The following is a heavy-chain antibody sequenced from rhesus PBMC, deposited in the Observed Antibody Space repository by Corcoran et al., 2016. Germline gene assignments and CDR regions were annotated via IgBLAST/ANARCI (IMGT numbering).Heavy chain of an antibody. CDR3: ARRRAVLPFDY. Sequence: QVTLKESGPALVKPTQTLTLTCTFSGFSISTSGKGVGCVRQPPGKALEWLALISWDDDKYYSTSLKSRLTISKDTSKNQVVLTMTNMDPVDTATYYCARRRAVLPFDYWGQGVLVTVSS. CDR1: GFSISTSGKG. D-gene: IGHD3-16*01. CDR2: ISWDDDK. J-gene: IGHJ4*01. V-gene: IGHV2-174*01.